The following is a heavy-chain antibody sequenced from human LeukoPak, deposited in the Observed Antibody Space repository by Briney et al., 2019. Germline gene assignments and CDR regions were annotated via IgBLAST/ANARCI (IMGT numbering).Heavy chain of an antibody. D-gene: IGHD5-18*01. CDR3: ARGGESRGYNYDFYYYSGMDV. J-gene: IGHJ6*02. CDR2: INLNNDDT. V-gene: IGHV1-2*02. CDR1: GYTFTGYY. Sequence: GASVKVSCKASGYTFTGYYLHWVRQAPGQGLEWMGWINLNNDDTNYAQKFQGRVAMTTDTSTTTAYMELRSLRSDDTAVYYCARGGESRGYNYDFYYYSGMDVWGQGTTVTVSS.